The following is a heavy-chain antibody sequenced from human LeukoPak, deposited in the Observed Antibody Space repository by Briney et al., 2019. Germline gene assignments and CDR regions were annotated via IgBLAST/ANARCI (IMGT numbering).Heavy chain of an antibody. J-gene: IGHJ4*02. CDR2: IYTSRST. V-gene: IGHV4-59*10. CDR1: GGPISSYT. D-gene: IGHD6-19*01. Sequence: PSQTLSLSCAVSGGPISSYTSSWIRQPARKGMEWIWRIYTSRSTQYNPSPTSGVTMSVDTSKNQFSLKLSSVAAADTAVYYCASGYSSGWSGVDYWGQGTLVTVSS. CDR3: ASGYSSGWSGVDY.